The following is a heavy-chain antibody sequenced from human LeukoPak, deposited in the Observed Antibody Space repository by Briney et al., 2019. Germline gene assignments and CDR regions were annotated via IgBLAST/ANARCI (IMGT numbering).Heavy chain of an antibody. CDR2: INPNSGGT. Sequence: ASVKVSCKASGYTFTGYYMHWVRQAPGQGLEWMGRINPNSGGTNYAQKFHGRVTMTRDTSISTAYMELSRLRSDDTAVYYCAKTTIFGVVNYGMDVWGQGTTVTVSS. CDR1: GYTFTGYY. V-gene: IGHV1-2*06. D-gene: IGHD3-3*01. CDR3: AKTTIFGVVNYGMDV. J-gene: IGHJ6*02.